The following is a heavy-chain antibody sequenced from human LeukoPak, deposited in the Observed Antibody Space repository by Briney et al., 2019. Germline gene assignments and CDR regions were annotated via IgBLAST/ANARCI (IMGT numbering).Heavy chain of an antibody. D-gene: IGHD3-10*01. CDR2: ISGSGGST. Sequence: TGGSLRLSCAASGFTFSSYAMSWVRQAPGKGLEWVSAISGSGGSTYYADSVKGRFTISRDNSKNTLCLQMNSLRAEDTAVYYCAKTMVRGVIVYWGQGTLVTVSS. CDR3: AKTMVRGVIVY. CDR1: GFTFSSYA. J-gene: IGHJ4*02. V-gene: IGHV3-23*01.